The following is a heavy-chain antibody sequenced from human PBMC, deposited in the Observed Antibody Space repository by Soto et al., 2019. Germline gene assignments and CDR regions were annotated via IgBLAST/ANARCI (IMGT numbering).Heavy chain of an antibody. CDR3: ARGKGSSGGYFDY. Sequence: QVQLQESGPGLVKPSETLSLTCTISRGSVSSGSYYWTWIRQPPGKGLEWIAYIYSSGSTDYNPSLKSRVTISVDASKSQFPLKLTSVTAADTAVYYCARGKGSSGGYFDYWGQGTLVTVSS. V-gene: IGHV4-61*01. J-gene: IGHJ4*02. D-gene: IGHD3-22*01. CDR2: IYSSGST. CDR1: RGSVSSGSYY.